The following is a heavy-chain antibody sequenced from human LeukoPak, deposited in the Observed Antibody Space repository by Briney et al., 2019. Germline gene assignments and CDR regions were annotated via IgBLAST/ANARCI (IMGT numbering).Heavy chain of an antibody. D-gene: IGHD6-19*01. V-gene: IGHV3-74*01. CDR2: INPEGSTT. J-gene: IGHJ3*02. CDR3: ARGEQWLDWAFDI. Sequence: GGSLRLSCAASGFPFSSYWMHWVRQAPGKGLVWVSRINPEGSTTTYADSVKGRFTISRDNAKNTVYLQMNSLRAEDTAVYYCARGEQWLDWAFDIWGQGTMVTVSS. CDR1: GFPFSSYW.